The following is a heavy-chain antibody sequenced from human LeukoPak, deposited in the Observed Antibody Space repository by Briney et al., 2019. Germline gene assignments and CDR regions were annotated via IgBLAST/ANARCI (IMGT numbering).Heavy chain of an antibody. J-gene: IGHJ4*02. CDR1: GYTFTSYY. D-gene: IGHD2-15*01. CDR3: ARDRSYCSGGSCYPTSFDY. CDR2: ISYDGSNK. Sequence: SCKASGYTFTSYYLHWVRQAPGKGLEWVAVISYDGSNKYYADSVKGRFTISRDNSKNTLYLQMNSLRAEDTAVYYCARDRSYCSGGSCYPTSFDYWGQGTLVTVSS. V-gene: IGHV3-30-3*01.